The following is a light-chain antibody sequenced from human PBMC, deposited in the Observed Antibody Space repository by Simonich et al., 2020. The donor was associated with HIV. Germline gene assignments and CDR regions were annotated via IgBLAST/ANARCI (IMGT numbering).Light chain of an antibody. CDR2: GAF. V-gene: IGKV1-33*01. Sequence: DIQMTQSPSSLSASVGDRVTITCQASQVIYNYLNWYQQNPGKAPKLLIYGAFNLETGVPSRFSGNGSGTHFTFTINSLQPEDVATYYCQKYNSAPRTFGQGTKVEIK. J-gene: IGKJ1*01. CDR1: QVIYNY. CDR3: QKYNSAPRT.